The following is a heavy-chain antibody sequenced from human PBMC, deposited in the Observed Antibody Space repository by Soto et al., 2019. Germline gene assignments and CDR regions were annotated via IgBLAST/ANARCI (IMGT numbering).Heavy chain of an antibody. CDR1: GLSFPNYA. CDR2: IGGSGAYT. CDR3: AKGSSSTQFLNYYFYHMDV. J-gene: IGHJ6*03. Sequence: LLESGGGLVQPGGSLRLSCVASGLSFPNYAMNWVRQAPGKGLEWVSGIGGSGAYTYYADSVKGRFTISRDNSKNTVYLQMNSLRGEDTAVYYCAKGSSSTQFLNYYFYHMDVWDKGTTVSVSS. D-gene: IGHD2-2*01. V-gene: IGHV3-23*01.